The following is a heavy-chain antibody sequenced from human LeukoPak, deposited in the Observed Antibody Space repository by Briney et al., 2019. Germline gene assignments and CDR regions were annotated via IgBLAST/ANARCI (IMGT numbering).Heavy chain of an antibody. Sequence: GASVKVSCKASGYTFTTYDIAWVRQAPGQGLEWMGGLNPTTGNAVYAQKLQGRVTISRNTSINTVYMDLSSLRSDDTAIYYCARRKFLGLFDPWGQGTLVTVSS. CDR3: ARRKFLGLFDP. J-gene: IGHJ5*02. CDR2: LNPTTGNA. D-gene: IGHD7-27*01. CDR1: GYTFTTYD. V-gene: IGHV1-8*03.